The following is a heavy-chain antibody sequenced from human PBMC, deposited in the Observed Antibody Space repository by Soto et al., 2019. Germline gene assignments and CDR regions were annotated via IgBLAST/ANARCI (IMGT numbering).Heavy chain of an antibody. CDR2: IYYSGST. J-gene: IGHJ6*02. V-gene: IGHV4-39*01. D-gene: IGHD3-3*01. CDR1: GCSISISSYY. Sequence: SETLSLTCTVSGCSISISSYYWCWILQPPGKGLEWIGSIYYSGSTYYNPSLKSRVTISVDTSKNQFSLKLSSVTAADTAVYYCARHGSSEGFLEWLLFPHYYGMDVWGQGTTVTVSS. CDR3: ARHGSSEGFLEWLLFPHYYGMDV.